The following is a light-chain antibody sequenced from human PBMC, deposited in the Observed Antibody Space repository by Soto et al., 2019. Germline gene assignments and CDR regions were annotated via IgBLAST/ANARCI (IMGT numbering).Light chain of an antibody. J-gene: IGKJ2*01. V-gene: IGKV1-9*01. CDR3: QQLNPYT. CDR2: AAN. Sequence: DIQLTQSPSFLSASVGDRVTITCRASPGISSYLAWYRQKPDKAPKLLIYAANTLQSGGPSRFSGSGSGTEFTLTIRRLQHEDFATYYRQQLNPYTFGQGTKLEIK. CDR1: PGISSY.